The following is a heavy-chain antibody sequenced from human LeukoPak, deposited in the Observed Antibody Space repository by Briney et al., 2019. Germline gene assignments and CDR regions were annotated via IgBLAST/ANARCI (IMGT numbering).Heavy chain of an antibody. CDR1: GYTFTSYA. CDR3: ARETGDYDILTGYNPRFDP. CDR2: INAGNGNT. Sequence: ASVKVSCKASGYTFTSYAMHWVRQAPGQRLEWMGWINAGNGNTKYSQELQGRVTITRDTSASTAYMELSSLRSEDMAVYYCARETGDYDILTGYNPRFDPWGQGTLVTVSS. D-gene: IGHD3-9*01. J-gene: IGHJ5*02. V-gene: IGHV1-3*03.